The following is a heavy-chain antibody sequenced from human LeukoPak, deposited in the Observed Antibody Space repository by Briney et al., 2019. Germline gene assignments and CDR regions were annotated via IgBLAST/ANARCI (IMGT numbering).Heavy chain of an antibody. J-gene: IGHJ6*03. D-gene: IGHD3-3*02. CDR1: GGSISSHY. Sequence: SETLSLTCTVSGGSISSHYWSWIRQPSGKGLEWIGYIYYSGSTNYNPSLKSRVTISVDTSKNQFSLKLSSVTAADTAVYYCARESISKDYYYYYYMDVWGKGTTVTVSS. V-gene: IGHV4-59*11. CDR2: IYYSGST. CDR3: ARESISKDYYYYYYMDV.